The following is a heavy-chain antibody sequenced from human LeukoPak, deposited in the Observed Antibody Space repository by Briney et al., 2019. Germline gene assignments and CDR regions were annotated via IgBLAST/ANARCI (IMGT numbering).Heavy chain of an antibody. V-gene: IGHV3-13*01. CDR2: ILVNGDT. CDR3: IRDRFGERTFEI. J-gene: IGHJ3*02. CDR1: GFAFSNFD. D-gene: IGHD3-10*01. Sequence: GGSLRLSCAASGFAFSNFDMHWVRQSTGGRLEWVAHILVNGDTQYAGSVKGRFTISREDAKSSVYLQMNSLRDGDTAVYHCIRDRFGERTFEIWGQGTMVTVSS.